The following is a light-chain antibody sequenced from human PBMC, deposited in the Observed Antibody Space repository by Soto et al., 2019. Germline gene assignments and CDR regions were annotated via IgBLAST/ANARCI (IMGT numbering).Light chain of an antibody. V-gene: IGLV1-44*01. CDR1: SSTIGSNT. J-gene: IGLJ3*02. Sequence: QSVRTQPPSASGPPGQRVTISCSGSSSTIGSNTVDWYQQLPGTAPKLLLYSHDQRPLGVPDRFSASRSGTSASLAISGLQPGDEGIYYCAVWGNNLNGPAVFGGRTKLTVL. CDR2: SHD. CDR3: AVWGNNLNGPAV.